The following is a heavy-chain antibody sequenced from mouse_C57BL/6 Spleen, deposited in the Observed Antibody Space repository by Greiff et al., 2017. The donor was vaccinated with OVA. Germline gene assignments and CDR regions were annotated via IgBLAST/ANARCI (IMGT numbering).Heavy chain of an antibody. CDR2: ISYDGSN. Sequence: EVQLQESGPGLVKPSQSLSLTCSVTGYSITSGYYWNWIRQFPGNKLEWMGYISYDGSNNYNPSLKNRISITRDTSKNQFFLKLNSVTTEDTATYYCAREGARIDSSGFAYWGQGTLVTVSA. J-gene: IGHJ3*01. CDR3: AREGARIDSSGFAY. CDR1: GYSITSGYY. V-gene: IGHV3-6*01. D-gene: IGHD3-2*02.